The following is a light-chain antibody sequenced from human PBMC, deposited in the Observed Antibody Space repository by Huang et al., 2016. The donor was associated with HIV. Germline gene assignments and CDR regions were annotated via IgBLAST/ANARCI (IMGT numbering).Light chain of an antibody. Sequence: DIQMTQSPSSLSASVEDRVTITCRASQGIANYLACYQQKPGKVPKLLIYDASTFQSGVPSRFSGRGSGTDLTLTISSLQPEDVATYYCQKYHSAPFTFGPGTKVDIK. J-gene: IGKJ3*01. CDR2: DAS. V-gene: IGKV1-27*01. CDR1: QGIANY. CDR3: QKYHSAPFT.